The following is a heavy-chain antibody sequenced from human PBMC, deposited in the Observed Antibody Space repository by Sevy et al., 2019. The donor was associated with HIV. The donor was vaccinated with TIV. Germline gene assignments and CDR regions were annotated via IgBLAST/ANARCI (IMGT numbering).Heavy chain of an antibody. J-gene: IGHJ6*03. CDR3: ARAGILRAAGPYYYYYMDV. CDR1: GFTFDDYG. D-gene: IGHD6-13*01. CDR2: INWNGGST. Sequence: GGSLRLSCAASGFTFDDYGMSWVRQAPGKGLEWVSGINWNGGSTGYADSVKGRFTISRDNAKNSLYLQMNSLRAEDTALYYCARAGILRAAGPYYYYYMDVWGKGTTVTVSS. V-gene: IGHV3-20*04.